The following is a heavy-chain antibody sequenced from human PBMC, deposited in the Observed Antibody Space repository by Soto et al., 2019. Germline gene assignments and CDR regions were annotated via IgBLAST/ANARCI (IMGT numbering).Heavy chain of an antibody. Sequence: PSATLSLTCTFFGGSISSNYWTWIRQTAGKGLEWIGRIYMSGSTNYNPSLKSRVTMSMDTSNNQFSLKLRFVTAADTAVYYCASLQNNWFDPWGQGTLVTVSS. CDR2: IYMSGST. V-gene: IGHV4-4*07. J-gene: IGHJ5*02. CDR1: GGSISSNY. CDR3: ASLQNNWFDP.